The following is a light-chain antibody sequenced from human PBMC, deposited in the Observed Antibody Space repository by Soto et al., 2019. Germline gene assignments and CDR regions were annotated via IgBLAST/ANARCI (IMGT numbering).Light chain of an antibody. CDR1: SSDVGGYNY. J-gene: IGLJ1*01. V-gene: IGLV2-11*01. CDR2: DVS. CDR3: SSYAGNYVEV. Sequence: QSALTQPRSVSGAAGQSVTIPCTGTSSDVGGYNYVSWYPRHAGKGPKLIIYDVSERPSGDADRFCASKSGKPASLTISVLQAEDETDYYCSSYAGNYVEVFGSGTKVTVL.